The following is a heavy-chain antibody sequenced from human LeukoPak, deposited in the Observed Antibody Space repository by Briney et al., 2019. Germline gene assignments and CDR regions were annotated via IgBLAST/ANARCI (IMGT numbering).Heavy chain of an antibody. CDR2: ISGSGGST. V-gene: IGHV3-23*01. CDR1: GFTFSSYA. Sequence: GGSLRLSCAASGFTFSSYAMSWVRQAPGKGLECVSAISGSGGSTYYADSVKGRFTISRDNSKNTLYLQMNSLRAEDTAVYYCAKVPGIAVAYFDYWGQGTLVTVSS. J-gene: IGHJ4*02. CDR3: AKVPGIAVAYFDY. D-gene: IGHD6-19*01.